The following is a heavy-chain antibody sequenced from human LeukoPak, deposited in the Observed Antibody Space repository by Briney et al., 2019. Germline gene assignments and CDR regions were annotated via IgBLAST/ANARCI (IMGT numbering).Heavy chain of an antibody. CDR3: AKSPGSEQWLVSDY. D-gene: IGHD6-19*01. Sequence: GGSLRLSCAASGFTFSSYAMSWVRQAPGRGLEWVSAISGSGGSTYYADSVKGRFTISRDNSKNTLYLQMNSLRAEDTAVYYCAKSPGSEQWLVSDYWGQGTLVTVSS. CDR1: GFTFSSYA. CDR2: ISGSGGST. J-gene: IGHJ4*02. V-gene: IGHV3-23*01.